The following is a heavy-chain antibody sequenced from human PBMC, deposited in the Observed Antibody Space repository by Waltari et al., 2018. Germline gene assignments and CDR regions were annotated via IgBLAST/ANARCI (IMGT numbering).Heavy chain of an antibody. D-gene: IGHD1-26*01. CDR3: ARGRKWELPGNYYYYMDV. CDR2: INHSGST. J-gene: IGHJ6*03. V-gene: IGHV4-34*01. Sequence: QVQLQQWGAGLLKPSETLSLTCAVYGGSFSGYYWSWIRQPQGKGLEWIGEINHSGSTNYNPSLKSRVTISVDTSKNQFSLKLSSVTAADTAVYYCARGRKWELPGNYYYYMDVWGKGTTVTISS. CDR1: GGSFSGYY.